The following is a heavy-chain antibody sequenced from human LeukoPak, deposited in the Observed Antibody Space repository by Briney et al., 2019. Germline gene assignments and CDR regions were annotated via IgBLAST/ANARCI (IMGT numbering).Heavy chain of an antibody. Sequence: ASVKVSCKASGYTFTGYYMHWVRQAPGQGLEWMGWINPNSGGTNYAQKFQGRVTITADKSTSTAYMELSSLRSEDTAVYYCALDVSSTDRIYYYYGMDVWGQGTTVTVSS. D-gene: IGHD4-17*01. CDR1: GYTFTGYY. V-gene: IGHV1-2*02. J-gene: IGHJ6*02. CDR2: INPNSGGT. CDR3: ALDVSSTDRIYYYYGMDV.